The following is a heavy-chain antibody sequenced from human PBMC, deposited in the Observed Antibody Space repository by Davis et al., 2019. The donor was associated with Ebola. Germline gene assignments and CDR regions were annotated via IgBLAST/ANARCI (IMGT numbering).Heavy chain of an antibody. Sequence: GGSLRLSCAASGFTFSSYEMNWVRQAPGKGLEWVSYISSSGSTIYYADSVKGRFTISRDNSKNTLYLQMNSLRAEDTAVYYCAKDTAMGGYYYYGMDVWGQGTTVTVSS. CDR3: AKDTAMGGYYYYGMDV. J-gene: IGHJ6*02. CDR1: GFTFSSYE. CDR2: ISSSGSTI. D-gene: IGHD5-18*01. V-gene: IGHV3-48*03.